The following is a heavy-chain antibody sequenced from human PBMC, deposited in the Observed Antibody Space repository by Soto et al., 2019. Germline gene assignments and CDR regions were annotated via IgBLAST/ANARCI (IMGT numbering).Heavy chain of an antibody. D-gene: IGHD4-17*01. V-gene: IGHV3-23*01. Sequence: PGGSLRLSCAASGFTFSSYAMSWVRQAPGKGLEWVSAISGSGGSTYCADSVKGRFTISRDNSKNTLYLQMNSLRAEDTAVYYCAKDSTTVVHDYYYGMDVWGQGTTVTVSS. J-gene: IGHJ6*02. CDR2: ISGSGGST. CDR3: AKDSTTVVHDYYYGMDV. CDR1: GFTFSSYA.